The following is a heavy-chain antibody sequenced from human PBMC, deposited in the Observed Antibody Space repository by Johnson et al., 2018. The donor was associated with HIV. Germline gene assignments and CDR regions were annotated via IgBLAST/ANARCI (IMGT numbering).Heavy chain of an antibody. CDR3: ARWGGYCSGGECNGGEVFAFDI. CDR1: GFTVKSNY. D-gene: IGHD2-8*02. CDR2: IYSGGST. J-gene: IGHJ3*02. Sequence: VQLVESGGGLVQPGGSLRLSCAGSGFTVKSNYMSWVRQAPGKGLEWVSIIYSGGSTYYADSVKGRFTISRDNSKNTLFLQMNSLRAEETALYYCARWGGYCSGGECNGGEVFAFDIWGQGTKVTVYS. V-gene: IGHV3-66*01.